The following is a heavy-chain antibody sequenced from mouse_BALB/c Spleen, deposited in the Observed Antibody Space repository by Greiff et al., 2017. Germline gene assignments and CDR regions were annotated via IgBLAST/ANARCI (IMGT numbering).Heavy chain of an antibody. CDR2: ISSGGGNT. CDR3: ARPDYGSSLAWFAY. J-gene: IGHJ3*01. V-gene: IGHV5-9*03. D-gene: IGHD1-1*01. CDR1: GFTFSSYT. Sequence: EVQVVESGGGLVKPGGSLKLSCAASGFTFSSYTMSWVRQTPEKRLEWVATISSGGGNTYYPDSVKGRFTISRDNAKNNLYLQMSSLRSEDTALYYCARPDYGSSLAWFAYWGQGTLVTVSA.